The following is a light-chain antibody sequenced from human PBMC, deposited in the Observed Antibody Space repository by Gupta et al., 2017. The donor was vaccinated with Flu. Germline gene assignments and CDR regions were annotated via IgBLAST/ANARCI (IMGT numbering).Light chain of an antibody. Sequence: VLTQPPSASGCPGHSVTLSRTGTSSDVGGYNYVSWYQQHPGKAPNLMIYEVSKRPSGVPDRFSGSKSGNTASLTVSGLQAEDEADYYCSSYAGSNNWVFGGGTKLTVL. CDR2: EVS. V-gene: IGLV2-8*01. CDR1: SSDVGGYNY. J-gene: IGLJ3*02. CDR3: SSYAGSNNWV.